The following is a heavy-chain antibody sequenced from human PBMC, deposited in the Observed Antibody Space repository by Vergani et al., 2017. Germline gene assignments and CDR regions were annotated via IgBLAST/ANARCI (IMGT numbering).Heavy chain of an antibody. V-gene: IGHV5-51*01. D-gene: IGHD6-19*01. CDR2: IYPGDSDT. CDR3: ARHLAGGIAVAGTTPYYYGMDV. J-gene: IGHJ6*02. Sequence: EVQLVQSGAEVKKPGESLKISCKGSGYSFTSYWIGWVRQMPGKGLEWMGIIYPGDSDTRYSPSFQGQVTISADKSISTAYLQWSSLKASDTAMYYYARHLAGGIAVAGTTPYYYGMDVWGQGTTVTVSS. CDR1: GYSFTSYW.